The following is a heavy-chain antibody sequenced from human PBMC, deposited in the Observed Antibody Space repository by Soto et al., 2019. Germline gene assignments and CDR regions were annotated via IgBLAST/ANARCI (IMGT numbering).Heavy chain of an antibody. CDR1: GGTFRNYP. Sequence: QVQLVQSGTEVKKPGSSVKVSCKASGGTFRNYPINWVRQAPGQGLEWMGSIFPLTDIPDYAQNFQARLTISADTSTSPAYMELTSLTSDDTAMYFCARGPLVVLNYFESWGQGTLVTVSS. J-gene: IGHJ4*02. V-gene: IGHV1-69*02. CDR2: IFPLTDIP. CDR3: ARGPLVVLNYFES.